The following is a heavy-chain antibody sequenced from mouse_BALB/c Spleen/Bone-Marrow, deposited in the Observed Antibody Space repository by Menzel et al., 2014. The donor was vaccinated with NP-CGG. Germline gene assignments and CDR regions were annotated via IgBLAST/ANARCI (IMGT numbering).Heavy chain of an antibody. CDR3: ARGGISVDY. V-gene: IGHV1-80*01. CDR2: IYPGDGDT. J-gene: IGHJ2*01. CDR1: GYAFSTYW. Sequence: VQLVESGAELVRPGASVKISCESSGYAFSTYWINWVKQRPGQGLEWIGQIYPGDGDTDYNGKFKDKATLTADKSSNTVYMQRSSVTSEDSAVCFCARGGISVDYWGQGTTLTVSS.